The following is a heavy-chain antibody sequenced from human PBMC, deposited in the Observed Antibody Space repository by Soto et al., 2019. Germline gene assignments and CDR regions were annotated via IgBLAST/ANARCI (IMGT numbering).Heavy chain of an antibody. J-gene: IGHJ4*02. Sequence: GESLKISCEASGFIFTNFWMHWVRQVPGKGLVWVSRIDTSGSSTSYADSVKGRFTISRDNAKNTVSLQMNSLRAEDTGVYYCAKDSWYFDLWSQGSLVTVSS. D-gene: IGHD6-13*01. V-gene: IGHV3-74*01. CDR2: IDTSGSST. CDR1: GFIFTNFW. CDR3: AKDSWYFDL.